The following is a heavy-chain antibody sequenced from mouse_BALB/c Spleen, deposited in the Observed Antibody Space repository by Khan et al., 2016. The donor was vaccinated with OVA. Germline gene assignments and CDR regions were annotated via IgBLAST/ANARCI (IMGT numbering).Heavy chain of an antibody. V-gene: IGHV9-3-1*01. CDR1: GYSFTNYG. CDR3: ARPPYFSYTLDY. J-gene: IGHJ4*01. D-gene: IGHD2-10*01. CDR2: INTYTGEP. Sequence: QVQLQQSGPELKKPGETVKISCKASGYSFTNYGINWVKQSPGKALKWMGWINTYTGEPTYADDFKGRFVFSLETSANTAYLQINILKNEDTATYFCARPPYFSYTLDYWGQGTSVTVSS.